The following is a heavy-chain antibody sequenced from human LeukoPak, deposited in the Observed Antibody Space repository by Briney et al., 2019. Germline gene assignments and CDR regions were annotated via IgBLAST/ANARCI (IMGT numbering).Heavy chain of an antibody. CDR3: ARGTRGYSYGNYYYYMDV. CDR1: GGSISSYY. V-gene: IGHV4-4*07. Sequence: SGTLSLTCTVPGGSISSYYWSWIRQPAGKGLEWIGRIYTSGSTNYNPSLMSRVTMSVDTYKIQFSLKQSSVTAADTAVYYCARGTRGYSYGNYYYYMDVWGKGTTVTVSS. D-gene: IGHD5-18*01. J-gene: IGHJ6*03. CDR2: IYTSGST.